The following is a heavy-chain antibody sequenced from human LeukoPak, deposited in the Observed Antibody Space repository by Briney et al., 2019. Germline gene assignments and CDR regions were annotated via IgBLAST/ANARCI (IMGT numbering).Heavy chain of an antibody. CDR1: GGSFSGYY. CDR3: ARDYGDAFDI. Sequence: SETLSLTCVVYGGSFSGYYWSWIRKHPGKGLEWIGYIYYSGSTYYNPSLKSRVTISVDTSKNQFSLKLSSVTAADTAVYYCARDYGDAFDIWGQGTMVTVSS. CDR2: IYYSGST. J-gene: IGHJ3*02. D-gene: IGHD4-17*01. V-gene: IGHV4-31*11.